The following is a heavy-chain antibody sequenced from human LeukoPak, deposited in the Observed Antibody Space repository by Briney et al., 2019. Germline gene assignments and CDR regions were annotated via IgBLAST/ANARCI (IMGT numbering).Heavy chain of an antibody. Sequence: PGGSLRLSCAASGFTLSTYAMSWVRQAPGKGLEWVSAISGSGGSTYYADSVKGRFTISRDNSKNTLYLQMNSLRAEDTAVYYCAKAPVTTCRGAFCYPFDYWGLGTLVTVSS. V-gene: IGHV3-23*01. CDR2: ISGSGGST. CDR3: AKAPVTTCRGAFCYPFDY. CDR1: GFTLSTYA. J-gene: IGHJ4*02. D-gene: IGHD2-15*01.